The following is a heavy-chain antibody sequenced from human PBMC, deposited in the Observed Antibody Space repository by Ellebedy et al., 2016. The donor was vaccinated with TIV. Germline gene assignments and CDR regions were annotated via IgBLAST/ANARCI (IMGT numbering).Heavy chain of an antibody. Sequence: LRLSCTVSGGSMSSYYWSWIRQPPGKGLEWIGYIYYSGSTYYNQSLKSRVTISVDTSKNQFSLKLSSVTAADTAVYYCARGDTAMVTESFDYWGQGTLVTVAS. J-gene: IGHJ4*02. CDR1: GGSMSSYY. CDR2: IYYSGST. CDR3: ARGDTAMVTESFDY. V-gene: IGHV4-30-4*01. D-gene: IGHD5-18*01.